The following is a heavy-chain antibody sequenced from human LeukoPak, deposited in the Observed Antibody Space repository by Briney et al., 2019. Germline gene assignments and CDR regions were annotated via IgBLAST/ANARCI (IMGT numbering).Heavy chain of an antibody. V-gene: IGHV4-4*07. D-gene: IGHD6-19*01. CDR2: TYTSGST. CDR3: ARDRGDSSGWLFDY. Sequence: KTSETLSLTCTVSGGSISSYYWSWIRQPAGKGLEWIGRTYTSGSTNYNPSLKSRVTMSVDTSKNQFSLKLSSVTAADTAVYYCARDRGDSSGWLFDYWGQGTLVTVSS. J-gene: IGHJ4*02. CDR1: GGSISSYY.